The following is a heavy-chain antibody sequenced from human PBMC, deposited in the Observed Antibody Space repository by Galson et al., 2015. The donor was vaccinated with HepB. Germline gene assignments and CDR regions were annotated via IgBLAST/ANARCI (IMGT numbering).Heavy chain of an antibody. Sequence: SLRLSCAASGFTFSDYYMTWIRQAPGKGLEWLSYISTSGSTINYEDSVKGRFTISRHNSKNALYLQMSSLRIEDTAVYYCARAYDTSGPFFYWGQGTLVTVSS. CDR2: ISTSGSTI. J-gene: IGHJ4*02. D-gene: IGHD3-22*01. CDR1: GFTFSDYY. V-gene: IGHV3-11*01. CDR3: ARAYDTSGPFFY.